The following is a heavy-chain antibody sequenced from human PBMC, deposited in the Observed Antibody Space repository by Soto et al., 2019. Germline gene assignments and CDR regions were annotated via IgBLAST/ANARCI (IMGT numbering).Heavy chain of an antibody. CDR1: GFTFSSYW. Sequence: PGGSLRLSCAASGFTFSSYWMHWVRQVPGKGLVWVSRINSEGTGTIYADSVKGRFTISRDNAKNTLYLQMNSLRAEDTAVYYCVRDYESSGYKYDYWGKGTQVTV. J-gene: IGHJ4*02. D-gene: IGHD3-22*01. CDR3: VRDYESSGYKYDY. CDR2: INSEGTGT. V-gene: IGHV3-74*01.